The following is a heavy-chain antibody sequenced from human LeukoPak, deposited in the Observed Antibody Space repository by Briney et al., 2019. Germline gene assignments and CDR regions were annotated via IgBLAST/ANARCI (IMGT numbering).Heavy chain of an antibody. CDR3: AKAASTMVRGVRGPYYYGMDV. CDR2: ISGSGGST. D-gene: IGHD3-10*01. V-gene: IGHV3-23*01. J-gene: IGHJ6*02. CDR1: GFTFSSYA. Sequence: GGSLRLSCAASGFTFSSYAMSWVRQAPGKGLEWVSAISGSGGSTYYADSVKGRFTISRDNSKNTLYLQMNSLRAEDTAVYYCAKAASTMVRGVRGPYYYGMDVWGQGTTVTVSS.